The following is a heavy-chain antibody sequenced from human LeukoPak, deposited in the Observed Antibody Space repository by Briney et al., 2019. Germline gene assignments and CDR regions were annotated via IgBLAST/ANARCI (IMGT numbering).Heavy chain of an antibody. CDR2: IIPILDVA. J-gene: IGHJ6*02. CDR3: AREGTSSSWYRLRDYYYGMDV. D-gene: IGHD6-13*01. V-gene: IGHV1-69*04. CDR1: GGSFNTYV. Sequence: SVKVSCKASGGSFNTYVITWVRQAPGQGLEWMGRIIPILDVANFAQKFQGRVTITADKSTNTAHMELSSLRSEDTAVYYCAREGTSSSWYRLRDYYYGMDVWGQGTTVTVSS.